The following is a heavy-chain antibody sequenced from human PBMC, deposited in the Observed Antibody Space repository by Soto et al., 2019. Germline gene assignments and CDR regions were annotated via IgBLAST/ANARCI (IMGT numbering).Heavy chain of an antibody. CDR3: VRDRVIRYTGYELDL. CDR1: GFAFNSHS. V-gene: IGHV3-30-3*01. J-gene: IGHJ5*02. Sequence: QMQLLESGGGVVQPGKALRLSCAASGFAFNSHSMHWVRQAPGKGLEWLALMTSDGSSKFYADSVKGRCTISRDNSNSTLYLERNSLRREDTAVYYCVRDRVIRYTGYELDLRCQGTRVTVSS. D-gene: IGHD3-9*01. CDR2: MTSDGSSK.